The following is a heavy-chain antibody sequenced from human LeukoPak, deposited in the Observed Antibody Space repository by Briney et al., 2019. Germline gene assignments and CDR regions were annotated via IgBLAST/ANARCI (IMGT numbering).Heavy chain of an antibody. J-gene: IGHJ3*02. Sequence: GRSLRLSCAASGFTFSIYGMHWVRQAPGKGLEWVAVISYDGSNKYYADSVKGRFTISRDNSKNTLYLQVNSLSAEDTAVYYCAKTKITLIVVANSHSGALDIWGQGTMVTVSS. CDR1: GFTFSIYG. V-gene: IGHV3-30*18. CDR2: ISYDGSNK. CDR3: AKTKITLIVVANSHSGALDI. D-gene: IGHD3-22*01.